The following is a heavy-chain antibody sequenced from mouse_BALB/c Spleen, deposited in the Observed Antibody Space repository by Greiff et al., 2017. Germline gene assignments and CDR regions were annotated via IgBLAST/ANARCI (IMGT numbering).Heavy chain of an antibody. CDR3: APYDHWIAY. D-gene: IGHD2-14*01. CDR2: INTYNDGT. V-gene: IGHV1-14*01. CDR1: GYTFTSYV. Sequence: EVKLQQSGPELVKPGASVKMSCKASGYTFTSYVMHWVKQKPGQGLEWIGYINTYNDGTKYNEKFKGKATLTSDKSSSTAYIVLSSLTSTDSAVYYCAPYDHWIAYWGQGTLVTVSA. J-gene: IGHJ3*01.